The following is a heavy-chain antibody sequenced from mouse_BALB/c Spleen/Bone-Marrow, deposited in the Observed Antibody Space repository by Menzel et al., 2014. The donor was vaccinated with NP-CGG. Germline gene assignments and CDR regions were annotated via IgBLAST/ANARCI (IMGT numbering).Heavy chain of an antibody. CDR2: ILPGSGST. D-gene: IGHD2-14*01. Sequence: VQLQQSGAELMKPGASVEISCKATGYTFSSYWIEWVKQRPGHGLEWIGEILPGSGSTNYNEKFKGKATFTADTSSNTAYMQLSSLTSEDSAVYYCARRVPFAYWGQGTLVTVSA. J-gene: IGHJ3*01. V-gene: IGHV1-9*01. CDR3: ARRVPFAY. CDR1: GYTFSSYW.